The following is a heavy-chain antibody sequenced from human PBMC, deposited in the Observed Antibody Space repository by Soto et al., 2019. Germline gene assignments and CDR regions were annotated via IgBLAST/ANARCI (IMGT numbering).Heavy chain of an antibody. CDR2: ISYDGSNK. V-gene: IGHV3-30-3*01. Sequence: QVQLVESGGGVVQPGRSLRLSCAASGFTFSSYAMHWVRQAPGKGLEWVAVISYDGSNKYYADSVKGRFTISRDNSKNPLYLQINSLRAEATAVCYSARDRAGPGYWGQGPLVTVSS. J-gene: IGHJ4*02. CDR1: GFTFSSYA. D-gene: IGHD3-10*01. CDR3: ARDRAGPGY.